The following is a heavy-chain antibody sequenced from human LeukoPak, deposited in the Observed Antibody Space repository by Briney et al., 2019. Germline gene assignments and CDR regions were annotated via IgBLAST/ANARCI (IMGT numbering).Heavy chain of an antibody. Sequence: GGSLSLSCAASGFTFSSYWMTWVRQAPGKGLEWVANIRGDGIETFYVDSVKRRFTVSRDNAKNSLYLQMNSLSAEDTAVYYCARENDVITEPYYYYYMDFWGKGTTVTVSS. V-gene: IGHV3-7*01. CDR3: ARENDVITEPYYYYYMDF. J-gene: IGHJ6*03. CDR1: GFTFSSYW. CDR2: IRGDGIET. D-gene: IGHD1-14*01.